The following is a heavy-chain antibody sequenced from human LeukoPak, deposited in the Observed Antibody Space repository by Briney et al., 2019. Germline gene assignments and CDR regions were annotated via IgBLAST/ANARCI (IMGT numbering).Heavy chain of an antibody. CDR1: GGSISGYY. V-gene: IGHV4-59*01. Sequence: PSETLSLTCTVSGGSISGYYWSWIRQSPGRGLEWIGYIYYSGSKSTNYNASLQSRITMSVDTSKNQLSLKLSSVTAADTAVYYCARDLGDFDYGDYGWFDPWGQGTLVTVSS. D-gene: IGHD4-17*01. CDR3: ARDLGDFDYGDYGWFDP. CDR2: IYYSGSKST. J-gene: IGHJ5*02.